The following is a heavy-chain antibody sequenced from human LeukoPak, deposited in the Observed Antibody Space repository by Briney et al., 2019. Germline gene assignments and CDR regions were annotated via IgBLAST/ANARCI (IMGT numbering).Heavy chain of an antibody. Sequence: TGGSLRLPCAASGFTFRSYAVHWVRQAPGKGLEWVTLISDDGSIKSYADSVKGRFTISRDNSKNTLNLQMNSLRDEDTAVYYCARGPHSYTSRYFDKPSDHWGQGTLVIVSS. V-gene: IGHV3-30-3*01. CDR2: ISDDGSIK. D-gene: IGHD3-9*01. CDR3: ARGPHSYTSRYFDKPSDH. J-gene: IGHJ4*02. CDR1: GFTFRSYA.